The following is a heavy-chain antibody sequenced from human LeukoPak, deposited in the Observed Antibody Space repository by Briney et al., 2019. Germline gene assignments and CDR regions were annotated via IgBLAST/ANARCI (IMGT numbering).Heavy chain of an antibody. V-gene: IGHV3-9*01. D-gene: IGHD2-2*01. CDR3: ARAPITSPFYFDY. Sequence: GGSLRLSCAASGFIFDDYAMHWVRQSPGKGLEWVSVISWHSEYIRYADSVKGRFTVSRDNAKNSLYLQMDSLRAEDTALYYCARAPITSPFYFDYWGQGTLVTVSS. CDR2: ISWHSEYI. J-gene: IGHJ4*02. CDR1: GFIFDDYA.